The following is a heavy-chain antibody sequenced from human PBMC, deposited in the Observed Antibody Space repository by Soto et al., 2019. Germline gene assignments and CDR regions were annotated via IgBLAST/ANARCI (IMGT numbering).Heavy chain of an antibody. CDR1: GYTFTANY. CDR3: ARESPLIWFDP. V-gene: IGHV1-2*02. Sequence: ASVKVSCKASGYTFTANYMHWVRQVPGQGLEWMGWINLNSGGTNFAQKFQGRVTMTRDTSISTAYMELSRLRSDDTAVYFCARESPLIWFDPWGQGTPVTVSS. J-gene: IGHJ5*02. CDR2: INLNSGGT.